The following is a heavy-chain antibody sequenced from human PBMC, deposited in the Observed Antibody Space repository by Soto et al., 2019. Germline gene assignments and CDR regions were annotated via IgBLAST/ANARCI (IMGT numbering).Heavy chain of an antibody. CDR1: GLPFSSYC. CDR2: IKEDGGEK. CDR3: ARDRRGYRYGQTVY. V-gene: IGHV3-7*01. D-gene: IGHD5-18*01. Sequence: GGSLRLSCAASGLPFSSYCMSWVRQAPGKGLEWVANIKEDGGEKYYVDSVKGRFTISRDNAKNSLYLQMNSLRAEDTAVYYCARDRRGYRYGQTVYGGQGTLVNVSS. J-gene: IGHJ4*02.